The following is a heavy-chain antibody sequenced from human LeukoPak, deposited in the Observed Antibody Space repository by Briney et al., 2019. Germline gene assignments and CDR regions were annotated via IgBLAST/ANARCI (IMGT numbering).Heavy chain of an antibody. D-gene: IGHD1-26*01. CDR3: AREQGGSYRYYYYGMDV. CDR1: GYTFTRYA. CDR2: INAGNGNT. Sequence: GASVKVSCKASGYTFTRYAMHWVRQAPGQRREWMGWINAGNGNTKYSQKFQGRVTITRDTSASTAYMELSSLRSEDTAVYYCAREQGGSYRYYYYGMDVWGQGTTVTVSS. V-gene: IGHV1-3*01. J-gene: IGHJ6*02.